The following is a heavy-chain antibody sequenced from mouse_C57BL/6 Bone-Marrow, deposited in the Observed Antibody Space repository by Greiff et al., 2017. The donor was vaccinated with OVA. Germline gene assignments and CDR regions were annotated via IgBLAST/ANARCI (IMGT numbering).Heavy chain of an antibody. D-gene: IGHD2-3*01. J-gene: IGHJ4*01. V-gene: IGHV5-4*03. CDR3: SYPLYDGYPYYAMDY. CDR2: ISDGGSYT. Sequence: EVKLMESGGGLVKPGGSLKLSCAASGFTFSSYAMSWVRQTPEKRLEWVATISDGGSYTYYPDNVKGRFTITRDNAKNNLYLQMSHLKSEDTAMYYCSYPLYDGYPYYAMDYWGQGTSVTVSS. CDR1: GFTFSSYA.